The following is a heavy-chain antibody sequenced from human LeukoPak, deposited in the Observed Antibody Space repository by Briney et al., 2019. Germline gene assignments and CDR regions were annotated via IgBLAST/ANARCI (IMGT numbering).Heavy chain of an antibody. CDR3: AKRIESGYDYVWGSYRALYGMDV. CDR1: GFTFSSYA. J-gene: IGHJ6*02. V-gene: IGHV3-23*01. Sequence: RGSLRLSCAASGFTFSSYAMSWVRQAPGKGLEWVSAISGSGGSTYYADSVKGRFTISRDNSKNTLYLQMNSLRAEDTAVYYCAKRIESGYDYVWGSYRALYGMDVWGQGTTVTVSS. D-gene: IGHD3-16*02. CDR2: ISGSGGST.